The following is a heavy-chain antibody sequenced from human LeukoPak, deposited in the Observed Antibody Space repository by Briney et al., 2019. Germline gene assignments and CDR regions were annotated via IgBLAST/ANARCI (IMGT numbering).Heavy chain of an antibody. CDR2: INPNSGGT. Sequence: GASVKVSCKASGYTFTGYYMHWVRQAPGQGLEWMGWINPNSGGTNYAQKFQGRVTMTRDTSISTAYMELSRLRSDDTAVYYCARDPAITMVRVHTGYFDYWGQGTLVTVSS. D-gene: IGHD3-10*01. V-gene: IGHV1-2*02. CDR3: ARDPAITMVRVHTGYFDY. J-gene: IGHJ4*02. CDR1: GYTFTGYY.